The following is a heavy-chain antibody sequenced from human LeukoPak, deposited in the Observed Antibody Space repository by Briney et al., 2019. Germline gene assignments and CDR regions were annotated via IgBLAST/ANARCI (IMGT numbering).Heavy chain of an antibody. V-gene: IGHV4-34*01. CDR1: GGSFSGYY. D-gene: IGHD3-10*01. Sequence: SETLSLTCAVYGGSFSGYYWSWIRQPPGKGLEWIGEINHSGSTNYNPSLKSRVTVSVDTSKNQFSLKLSSVTAADTAVYYCARGTPRAQIYYGSGSYTLDYWGQGTLVTVSS. J-gene: IGHJ4*02. CDR3: ARGTPRAQIYYGSGSYTLDY. CDR2: INHSGST.